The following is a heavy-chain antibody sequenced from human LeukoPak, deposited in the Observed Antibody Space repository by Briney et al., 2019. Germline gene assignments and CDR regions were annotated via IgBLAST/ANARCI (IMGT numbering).Heavy chain of an antibody. J-gene: IGHJ6*02. CDR2: ISSSSYI. CDR1: GFTFSSYS. CDR3: ARIYGSGRTYGMDV. D-gene: IGHD3-10*01. Sequence: GGSLRLSCAASGFTFSSYSMNWVRQAPGKGLEWVSSISSSSYIYYADSVKGRFTISRDNAKNSLYLQVNGLRAEDTAVYYCARIYGSGRTYGMDVWGQGTTVTVSS. V-gene: IGHV3-21*01.